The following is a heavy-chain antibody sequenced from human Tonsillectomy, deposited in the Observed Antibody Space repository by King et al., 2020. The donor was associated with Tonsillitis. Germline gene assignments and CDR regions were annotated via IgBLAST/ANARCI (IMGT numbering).Heavy chain of an antibody. Sequence: QLVQSGAEVKEPGSSVKVSCKASGGTFSSYAISWVRQAPGQGLEWMGGIIPIFGTANYAQKFQGRVTITADKSTSTAYMELSSLRSEDTAVYYCARPGFWSGYPLSAFDIWGQGTMVTVSS. CDR3: ARPGFWSGYPLSAFDI. CDR2: IIPIFGTA. J-gene: IGHJ3*02. CDR1: GGTFSSYA. D-gene: IGHD3-3*01. V-gene: IGHV1-69*14.